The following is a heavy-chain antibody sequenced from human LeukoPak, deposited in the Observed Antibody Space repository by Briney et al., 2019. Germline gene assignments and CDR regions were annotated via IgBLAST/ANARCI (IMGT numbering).Heavy chain of an antibody. V-gene: IGHV1-18*01. J-gene: IGHJ4*02. CDR3: ARLIPSSSPMVRGVLTDY. CDR2: TSAYNGNT. CDR1: GYTFTSYG. Sequence: ASVKVSCKASGYTFTSYGISWVRQAPGQGLEWMGWTSAYNGNTNYAQKLQGRVTMTTDTSTSTAYMELRSLRSDDTAVYYCARLIPSSSPMVRGVLTDYWGQGTLVTVSS. D-gene: IGHD3-10*01.